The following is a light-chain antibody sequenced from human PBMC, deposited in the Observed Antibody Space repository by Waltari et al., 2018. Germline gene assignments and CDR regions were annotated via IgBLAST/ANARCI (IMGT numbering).Light chain of an antibody. Sequence: EIVLTQSPDFQSVTPKEKVTITCRVSQSIGISLHWYQHKADQSPKLLIKYASQPFSGVASRFSGSGSGTDFTLTIESLEAEDAATYYCHQSSALPHTFGQGTKLEI. CDR2: YAS. J-gene: IGKJ2*01. CDR1: QSIGIS. CDR3: HQSSALPHT. V-gene: IGKV6-21*01.